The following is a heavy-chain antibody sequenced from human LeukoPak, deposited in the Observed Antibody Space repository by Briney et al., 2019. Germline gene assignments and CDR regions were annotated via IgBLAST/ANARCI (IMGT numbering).Heavy chain of an antibody. D-gene: IGHD2-2*01. V-gene: IGHV3-74*01. CDR2: INNDGSDT. Sequence: GGSLRLSCAASGFIFSSYWMHWVRQAPGKGRVWVSRINNDGSDTSYADSVKGRFAISRDNAKSTLYLQMNSLRAEDTAVYYCSRGPRQYCSSTSCYLDYWGQGTLVTVSS. J-gene: IGHJ4*02. CDR3: SRGPRQYCSSTSCYLDY. CDR1: GFIFSSYW.